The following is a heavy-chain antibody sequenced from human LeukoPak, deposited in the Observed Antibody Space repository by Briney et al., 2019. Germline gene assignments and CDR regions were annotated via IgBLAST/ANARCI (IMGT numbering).Heavy chain of an antibody. V-gene: IGHV4-59*08. J-gene: IGHJ4*02. D-gene: IGHD6-6*01. CDR1: GGSISTYY. Sequence: SETLSLTCTVSGGSISTYYWSWIRQPPGKGLEWIGYVYYTGSTNYNPSLKSRVTMFEDKSKNQFSLRLYSVTVADTAVYYCARHFAYSSSSYFDYWGQGSLVTVSS. CDR2: VYYTGST. CDR3: ARHFAYSSSSYFDY.